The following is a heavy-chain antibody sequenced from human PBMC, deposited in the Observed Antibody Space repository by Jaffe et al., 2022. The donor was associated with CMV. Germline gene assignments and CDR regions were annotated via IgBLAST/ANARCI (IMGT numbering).Heavy chain of an antibody. Sequence: EVQLVESGGGLVQPGGSLRLSCAASGFTFSSYAMSWVRQAPGKGLEWVSAISGSGGSTYYADSVKGRFTISRDNSKNTLYLQMNSLRAEDTAVYYCAKGPPLYRFGESHYMDVWGKGTTVTVSS. CDR2: ISGSGGST. D-gene: IGHD3-10*01. V-gene: IGHV3-23*04. CDR3: AKGPPLYRFGESHYMDV. CDR1: GFTFSSYA. J-gene: IGHJ6*03.